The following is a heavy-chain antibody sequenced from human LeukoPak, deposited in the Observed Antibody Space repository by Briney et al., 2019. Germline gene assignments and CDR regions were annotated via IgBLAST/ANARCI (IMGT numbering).Heavy chain of an antibody. Sequence: SETLSLTCTVSGGSISSYYWSWIRQPPGKGLEWIGYIYNSGSTKYNPSLKSRVTISVDTSKNQFSLKMSSVTAADTAVYYCARDGYSGNDGLWGQGTLVTVSS. CDR2: IYNSGST. CDR1: GGSISSYY. V-gene: IGHV4-59*01. D-gene: IGHD5-12*01. J-gene: IGHJ4*02. CDR3: ARDGYSGNDGL.